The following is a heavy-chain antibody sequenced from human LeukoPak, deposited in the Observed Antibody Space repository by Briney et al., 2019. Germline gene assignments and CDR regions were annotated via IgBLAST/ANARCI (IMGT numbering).Heavy chain of an antibody. J-gene: IGHJ6*04. Sequence: GGSLRLSCAASGFSFSNYGMHWVRQAPGKGLEWVSYISSSSSTIYYADSVKGRFTISRDNAKNSLYLQMNSLRAEDTAVYYCAELGITMIGGVWGKGTTVTISS. CDR1: GFSFSNYG. CDR2: ISSSSSTI. D-gene: IGHD3-10*02. V-gene: IGHV3-48*04. CDR3: AELGITMIGGV.